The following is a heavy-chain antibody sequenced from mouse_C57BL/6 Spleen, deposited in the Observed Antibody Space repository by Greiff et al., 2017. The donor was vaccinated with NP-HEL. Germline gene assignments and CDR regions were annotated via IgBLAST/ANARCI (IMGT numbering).Heavy chain of an antibody. CDR2: IWSGGST. J-gene: IGHJ1*03. Sequence: QVQLKESGPGLVQPSPSLSITCTVSGFSFTSYGVHWVRQSPGKGLEWLGVIWSGGSTDYNAAFISRLSISKDNSKSQVFFKMNSLQADDTAIYYCAHGDYGWYFDVWGTGTTVTVSS. V-gene: IGHV2-2*01. CDR1: GFSFTSYG. D-gene: IGHD2-4*01. CDR3: AHGDYGWYFDV.